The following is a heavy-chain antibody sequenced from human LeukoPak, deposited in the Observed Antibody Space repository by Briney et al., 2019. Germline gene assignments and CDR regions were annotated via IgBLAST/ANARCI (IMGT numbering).Heavy chain of an antibody. J-gene: IGHJ4*02. D-gene: IGHD6-19*01. V-gene: IGHV4-59*01. CDR3: ARGSSGWYEVDY. Sequence: SETLSLTCTASGGSISSYYWSWIRQPPGKGLEWIGYIYYSGSTNYNPSLKSRVTISVDTSKNQFSLKLSSVTAADTAVYYCARGSSGWYEVDYWGQGTLVTVSS. CDR2: IYYSGST. CDR1: GGSISSYY.